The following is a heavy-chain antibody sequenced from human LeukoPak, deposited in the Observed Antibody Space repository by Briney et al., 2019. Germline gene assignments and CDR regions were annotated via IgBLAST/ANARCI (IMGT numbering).Heavy chain of an antibody. CDR3: ARKTGSYEDCSGGSCYYRWFDP. J-gene: IGHJ5*02. D-gene: IGHD2-15*01. Sequence: SETLSLTCAVYGGSFSGYYWSWIRQPPGKGLEWIGEINHSGSTNYNPSLKSRVTISVDTSKNQFSLKLSSVTAADTAVYCCARKTGSYEDCSGGSCYYRWFDPWGQGTLVTVSS. V-gene: IGHV4-34*01. CDR1: GGSFSGYY. CDR2: INHSGST.